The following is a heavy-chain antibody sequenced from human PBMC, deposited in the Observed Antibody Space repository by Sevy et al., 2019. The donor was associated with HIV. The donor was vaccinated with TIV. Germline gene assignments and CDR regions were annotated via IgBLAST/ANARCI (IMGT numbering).Heavy chain of an antibody. D-gene: IGHD6-19*01. Sequence: GESLKISCAASGFTFSSYAMHWVRQAPGKGLEWVAVISYDGSNKYYAGSVKGRFTISRDNSKNTLYLQMNSLRAEDTAVYYCARDAAEAVAGLTFYYWGQGTLVTVSS. J-gene: IGHJ4*02. CDR1: GFTFSSYA. CDR3: ARDAAEAVAGLTFYY. V-gene: IGHV3-30-3*01. CDR2: ISYDGSNK.